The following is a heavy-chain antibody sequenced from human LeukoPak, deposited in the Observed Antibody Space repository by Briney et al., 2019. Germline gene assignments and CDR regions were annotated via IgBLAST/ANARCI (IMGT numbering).Heavy chain of an antibody. D-gene: IGHD3-22*01. V-gene: IGHV1-69*04. CDR2: IIPILGIA. CDR1: GGTFSSYA. CDR3: ARGYDSSGYYYGWFDP. Sequence: GASVKVSCKASGGTFSSYAISWVRQAPGQGLEWMGRIIPILGIANYAQKLQGRVTITADKSTSTAYMELSSLRSEDTAVYYCARGYDSSGYYYGWFDPWGQGTLVTVSS. J-gene: IGHJ5*02.